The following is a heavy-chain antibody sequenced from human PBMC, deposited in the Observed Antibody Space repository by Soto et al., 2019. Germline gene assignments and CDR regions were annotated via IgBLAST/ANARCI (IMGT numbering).Heavy chain of an antibody. CDR1: GFTFGSYW. V-gene: IGHV3-7*01. CDR2: IKWDASEK. J-gene: IGHJ5*02. CDR3: ARAVAAAGSS. Sequence: GGSLRLSCAASGFTFGSYWMSWVRQAPGKGLEWLATIKWDASEKKYVDSVKGRFTISKDDAQNSVVLQMNSLRAEDTAVYYCARAVAAAGSSWGQGTLVTVSS. D-gene: IGHD6-13*01.